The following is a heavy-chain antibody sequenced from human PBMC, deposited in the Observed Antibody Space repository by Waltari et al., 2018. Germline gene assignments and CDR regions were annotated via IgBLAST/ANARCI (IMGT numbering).Heavy chain of an antibody. V-gene: IGHV4-39*07. CDR1: GAPISSSSYY. Sequence: QLHLQESGPGLVKPSETLSLTCTVSGAPISSSSYYWGWIRQPPGKGLEWIGSMYHTGSTYYTPSLKRRATFSVDTSKNQFSLKLSSVTAADSAVYYCASWFCGGDCSGYYHYYMDVWGKGTTVIISS. J-gene: IGHJ6*03. D-gene: IGHD2-21*02. CDR2: MYHTGST. CDR3: ASWFCGGDCSGYYHYYMDV.